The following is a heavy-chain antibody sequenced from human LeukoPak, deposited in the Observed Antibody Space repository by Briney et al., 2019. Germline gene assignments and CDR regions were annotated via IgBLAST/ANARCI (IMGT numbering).Heavy chain of an antibody. CDR3: ARDLKIRSTSCFDP. CDR1: GFTVSSNY. CDR2: ISYDGSNK. J-gene: IGHJ5*02. Sequence: GGSLRLPCAASGFTVSSNYMGWVRQAPGKGPEWVAVISYDGSNKYYADSVKGRFTISRDNSKNTLYLQMNSLRAEDTAVYYCARDLKIRSTSCFDPWGQGTLVTVSS. D-gene: IGHD2-2*01. V-gene: IGHV3-30-3*01.